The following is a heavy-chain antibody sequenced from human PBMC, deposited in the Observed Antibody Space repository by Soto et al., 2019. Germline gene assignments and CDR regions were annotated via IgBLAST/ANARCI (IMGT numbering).Heavy chain of an antibody. J-gene: IGHJ4*02. V-gene: IGHV4-30-4*01. Sequence: QVQLQESGPGLVKPSQTLSLTCTVSGGSISSGDYYWSWIRQPPGKGLEWIGYIYYSGSTYYNPSLMRRVTISVDTSKNQFSLKLSSVTAADTAVYYCARQVPVEMATNFDYWGQGTLVTVSS. CDR1: GGSISSGDYY. CDR2: IYYSGST. CDR3: ARQVPVEMATNFDY. D-gene: IGHD5-12*01.